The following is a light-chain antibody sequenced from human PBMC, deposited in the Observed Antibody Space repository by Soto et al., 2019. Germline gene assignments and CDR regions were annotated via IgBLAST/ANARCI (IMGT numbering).Light chain of an antibody. CDR3: QQRSNWPLT. V-gene: IGKV3-11*01. J-gene: IGKJ4*01. CDR1: QSVSSY. Sequence: EIVLTQSPATLSLSPGERATLSCRASQSVSSYLAWYQQKPGQAPRLLIYDASNRATGIPARFSGSGSGTDFTLTISSLEPEDVAVYYCQQRSNWPLTFGGGTKGEIK. CDR2: DAS.